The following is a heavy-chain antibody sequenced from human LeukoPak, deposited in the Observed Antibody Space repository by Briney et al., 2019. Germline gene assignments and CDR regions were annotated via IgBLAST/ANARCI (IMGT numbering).Heavy chain of an antibody. CDR1: GFTFSSYA. Sequence: GGSLRLSCAASGFTFSSYAMSWVRQAPGKGLEWISYMNIAGSTKYYADSVKGRFTVSRDNAKNSLYLHIDSLRVEDTAVYYCARVSPYGFNALDVWGQGTLVSVSS. V-gene: IGHV3-48*03. CDR2: MNIAGSTK. J-gene: IGHJ3*01. D-gene: IGHD3/OR15-3a*01. CDR3: ARVSPYGFNALDV.